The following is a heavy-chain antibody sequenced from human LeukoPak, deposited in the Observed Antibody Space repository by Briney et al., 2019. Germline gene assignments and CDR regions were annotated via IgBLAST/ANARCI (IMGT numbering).Heavy chain of an antibody. J-gene: IGHJ6*02. CDR1: GGSISSSNW. CDR2: IYHSGST. V-gene: IGHV4-4*02. Sequence: MSSETLSLTCAVSGGSISSSNWWSWVRQPPGKGLEWIGEIYHSGSTNYNPSLKSRVTISVDKSKNQFSLKLSSVTAADTAVYYCARVLRYGDADYYYYGMDVWGQGTTVTVSS. D-gene: IGHD4-17*01. CDR3: ARVLRYGDADYYYYGMDV.